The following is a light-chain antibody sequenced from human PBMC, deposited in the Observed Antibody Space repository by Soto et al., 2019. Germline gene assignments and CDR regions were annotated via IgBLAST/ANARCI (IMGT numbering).Light chain of an antibody. Sequence: QSVLTQPPSVSGAPGQRVTISCTGSSSNIGAGYDVHWYQQLPGTAPKLLIYGNSNRPSGVPDRFSGSKSGTSASLAITGLQAEDEADYYCQSYDSSLSARFGGGTQLPVL. CDR2: GNS. CDR1: SSNIGAGYD. CDR3: QSYDSSLSAR. V-gene: IGLV1-40*01. J-gene: IGLJ2*01.